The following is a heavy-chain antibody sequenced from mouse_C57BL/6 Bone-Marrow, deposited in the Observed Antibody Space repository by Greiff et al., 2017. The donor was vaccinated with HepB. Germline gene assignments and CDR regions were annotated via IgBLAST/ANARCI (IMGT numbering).Heavy chain of an antibody. Sequence: VKLVESGPELVKPGASVKISCKASGYTFTDYYINWVKQRPGQGLEWIGWIFPGSGSTYYNDKFKGKATLTVDKSSSTAYMLLSILTSEDSAVYFCARHSPYYFDYWGQGTTLTVSS. CDR1: GYTFTDYY. CDR2: IFPGSGST. D-gene: IGHD2-12*01. V-gene: IGHV1-75*01. J-gene: IGHJ2*01. CDR3: ARHSPYYFDY.